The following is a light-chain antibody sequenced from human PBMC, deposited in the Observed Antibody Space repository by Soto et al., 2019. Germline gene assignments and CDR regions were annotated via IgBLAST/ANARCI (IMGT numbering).Light chain of an antibody. CDR1: HCVNSH. CDR3: QQYKNWPL. V-gene: IGKV3-15*01. CDR2: GAS. Sequence: MAQTPATLSVSPGEIVTLSCRTSHCVNSHVPWYQQKPGQAPRLLLYGASTRATSIPVRFSGSGFGTEFTLTISSLQSEDFAVYYCQQYKNWPLFGQGTRLEIK. J-gene: IGKJ5*01.